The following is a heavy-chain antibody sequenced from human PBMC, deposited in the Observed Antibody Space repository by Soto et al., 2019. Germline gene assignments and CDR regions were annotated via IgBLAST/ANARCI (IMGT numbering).Heavy chain of an antibody. Sequence: GALRLSCAASGFTFTSYAMSWVRLTPGKGLEWVSAISGSGSNTFYADSVRGRFTISRDNSKSTVFLQMNNLRAEDTAVYFCARDRATFDYWGQGTRVTVSS. J-gene: IGHJ4*02. CDR3: ARDRATFDY. V-gene: IGHV3-23*01. CDR2: ISGSGSNT. CDR1: GFTFTSYA. D-gene: IGHD1-26*01.